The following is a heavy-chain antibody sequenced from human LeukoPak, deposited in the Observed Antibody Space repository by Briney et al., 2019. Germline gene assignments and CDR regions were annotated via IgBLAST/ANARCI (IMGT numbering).Heavy chain of an antibody. D-gene: IGHD6-19*01. CDR2: ISWDSGSI. CDR3: ARDGKAGDWNFDL. J-gene: IGHJ2*01. V-gene: IGHV3-9*03. Sequence: GGSLRLSCAASGFTFSSYGMSWVRQAPGKGLEWVSGISWDSGSIGYADSVKGRFTISRDNAKNSLYLQMSSLRAEDMALYYCARDGKAGDWNFDLWGRGTLVTVSS. CDR1: GFTFSSYG.